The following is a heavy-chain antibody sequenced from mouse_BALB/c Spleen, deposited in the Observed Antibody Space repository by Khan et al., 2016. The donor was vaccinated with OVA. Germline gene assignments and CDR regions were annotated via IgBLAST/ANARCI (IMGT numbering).Heavy chain of an antibody. V-gene: IGHV2-2*02. J-gene: IGHJ3*01. CDR2: IWSGGST. CDR1: GFSLTTYG. CDR3: ARNYYYDEGLAY. Sequence: QVQLKQSGPGLVRPSQSLSITCTVSGFSLTTYGVHWVRQSPGKGLEWRGVIWSGGSTDYSAAFISRLSSSKDNSKSQVFFKMNSLQPNDTAISYCARNYYYDEGLAYWGQGTLVTVSA. D-gene: IGHD2-4*01.